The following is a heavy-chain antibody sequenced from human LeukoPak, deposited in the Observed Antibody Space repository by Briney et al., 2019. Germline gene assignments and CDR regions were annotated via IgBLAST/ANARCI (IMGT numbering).Heavy chain of an antibody. Sequence: GGSLRLSCTASGFTFGDYAMSWVRQAPGKGLEWVGFIRSKAYGGTTEYAASVKGRFTISRDDSKSIAYLQMNSLKTEDTAVYYCTRDGSYIAVAGPHLDYWGQGTLVTVSS. J-gene: IGHJ4*02. V-gene: IGHV3-49*04. CDR1: GFTFGDYA. D-gene: IGHD6-19*01. CDR2: IRSKAYGGTT. CDR3: TRDGSYIAVAGPHLDY.